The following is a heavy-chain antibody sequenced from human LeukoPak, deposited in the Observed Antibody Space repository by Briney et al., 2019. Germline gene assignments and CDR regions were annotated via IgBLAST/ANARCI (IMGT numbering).Heavy chain of an antibody. J-gene: IGHJ6*02. CDR3: ARNIVVVVAAIWYYYGMDV. Sequence: SETLSLTCTVSGGSISSSSYYWGWIRQPPGEGLEWIGSIYYSGSTYYNPSLKSRVTISVDTSKSQFSPKLSSVTAADTAVYYCARNIVVVVAAIWYYYGMDVWGQGTTVTVSS. V-gene: IGHV4-39*01. D-gene: IGHD2-15*01. CDR2: IYYSGST. CDR1: GGSISSSSYY.